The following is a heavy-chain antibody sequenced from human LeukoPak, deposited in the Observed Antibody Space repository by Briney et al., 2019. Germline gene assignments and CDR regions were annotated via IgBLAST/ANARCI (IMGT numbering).Heavy chain of an antibody. V-gene: IGHV3-9*01. J-gene: IGHJ3*02. D-gene: IGHD2-8*01. CDR2: ISWNSGSI. CDR1: GFTFDNYA. Sequence: GGSLRLSCAASGFTFDNYAMHWVRQAPGKGLEWVSGISWNSGSIGYADSVKGRFTISRDNPKNSLYLQMNSLRAEDTALYYCAKDIFGPSQAVCAFDIWGQGTMVTVPS. CDR3: AKDIFGPSQAVCAFDI.